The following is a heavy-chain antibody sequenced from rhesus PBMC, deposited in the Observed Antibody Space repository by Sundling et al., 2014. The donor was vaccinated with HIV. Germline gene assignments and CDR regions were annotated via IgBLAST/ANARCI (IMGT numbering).Heavy chain of an antibody. CDR1: GGSISGYS. J-gene: IGHJ4*01. CDR3: ARELGGRLGFRIDY. D-gene: IGHD2-39*01. Sequence: QVQLQESGPGLVKPSETLSLTCAVSGGSISGYSWNWIRQPPGKGLEWVGFIGDSGNTYYNPSLSSRVTISTDTSKNHFSLKLTSVTAADTAVYYCARELGGRLGFRIDYWGQGVLVTVSS. CDR2: IGDSGNT. V-gene: IGHV4-165*01.